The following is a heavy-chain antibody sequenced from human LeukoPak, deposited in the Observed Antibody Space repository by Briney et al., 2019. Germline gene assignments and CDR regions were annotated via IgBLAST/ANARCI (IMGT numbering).Heavy chain of an antibody. CDR3: ARDDSSGWYG. D-gene: IGHD6-19*01. CDR2: MYYSGST. J-gene: IGHJ4*02. V-gene: IGHV4-39*07. CDR1: GGSISSSSYY. Sequence: PSETLSLTCTVSGGSISSSSYYWGWIRQPPGTGLEWIGSMYYSGSTYYKPSLKSRVTISVDKSKNQFSLKLISVTAADTAVYYCARDDSSGWYGWGQGTLVTVSS.